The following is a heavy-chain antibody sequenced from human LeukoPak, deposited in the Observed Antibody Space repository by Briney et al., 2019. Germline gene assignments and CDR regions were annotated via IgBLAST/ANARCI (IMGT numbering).Heavy chain of an antibody. J-gene: IGHJ5*02. CDR3: ATDGAGFDT. CDR2: INIGGTNT. CDR1: GFTFNDYY. Sequence: GGSLRLSCAASGFTFNDYYMSWIRQAPGKGLEWLSYINIGGTNTHYADSMKGRFTISRDNAKKSLYLEMNNLRAEDTAVYYCATDGAGFDTWGQGTLVTVSS. V-gene: IGHV3-11*01.